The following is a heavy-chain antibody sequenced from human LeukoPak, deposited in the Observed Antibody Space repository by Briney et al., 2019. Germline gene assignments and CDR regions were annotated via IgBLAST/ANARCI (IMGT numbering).Heavy chain of an antibody. CDR3: ARDSSPNSYDSSGMIDY. V-gene: IGHV4-31*03. CDR2: IYYSGST. Sequence: SETLSLTCTVSGGSISSGGYYWSWIRQPPGKGLEWIGYIYYSGSTYYNPSLKSRVTISVDTSKNQFSLKLSSVTAADTAVYYCARDSSPNSYDSSGMIDYWGQGTLVTVSS. J-gene: IGHJ4*02. D-gene: IGHD3-22*01. CDR1: GGSISSGGYY.